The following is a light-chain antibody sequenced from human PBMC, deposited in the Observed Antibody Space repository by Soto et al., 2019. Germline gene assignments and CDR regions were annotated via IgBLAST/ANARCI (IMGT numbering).Light chain of an antibody. CDR1: CNDVGAYNY. CDR2: DVA. V-gene: IGLV2-11*01. CDR3: TSFAPGRNYV. Sequence: QSVLTQPRSVSGSPGQSVTISCTGTCNDVGAYNYVSWYQQHPGRPPKLMIYDVARCPSAVPDRFSGSKSGNTASLTISGLQAEDEGDYCCTSFAPGRNYVFASGTKVT. J-gene: IGLJ1*01.